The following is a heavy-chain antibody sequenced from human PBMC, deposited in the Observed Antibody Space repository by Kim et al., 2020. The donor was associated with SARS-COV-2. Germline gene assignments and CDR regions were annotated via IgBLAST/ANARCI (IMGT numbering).Heavy chain of an antibody. CDR3: TRGNPIRGGWYDAFDI. D-gene: IGHD6-19*01. CDR1: GFTFSGST. J-gene: IGHJ3*02. CDR2: IRSKANSYAT. V-gene: IGHV3-73*01. Sequence: GGSLRLSCAASGFTFSGSTMHWVRQASGKGLEWVGRIRSKANSYATAYAASVKNRFTISRDDSKNTAYLQMNSLKTEDTAVYYCTRGNPIRGGWYDAFDICGQGTMVTVSS.